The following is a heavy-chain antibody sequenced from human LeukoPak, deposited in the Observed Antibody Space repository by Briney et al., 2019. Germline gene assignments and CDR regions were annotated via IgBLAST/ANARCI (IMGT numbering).Heavy chain of an antibody. J-gene: IGHJ3*02. CDR1: GGSISSYY. CDR2: IYYSGST. D-gene: IGHD6-19*01. CDR3: ARGIGSGQRSDAFDI. Sequence: PSETLSLTCTVSGGSISSYYWSWIRQPPGKGLEWIGYIYYSGSTNYNPSLKSRVTISVDTSKNQFSLKLSSVTAADTAVYYCARGIGSGQRSDAFDIWGQGQWSPSLQ. V-gene: IGHV4-59*01.